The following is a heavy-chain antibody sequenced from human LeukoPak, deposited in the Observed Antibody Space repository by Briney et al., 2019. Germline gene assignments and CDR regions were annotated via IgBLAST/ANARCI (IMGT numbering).Heavy chain of an antibody. D-gene: IGHD3-9*01. J-gene: IGHJ4*02. CDR2: IYYSGST. V-gene: IGHV4-59*08. Sequence: SETLSLTCTVSGGSISSYYWSWIRQPPGKGLEWIGYIYYSGSTNYNPSLKSRVTISVDTSKNQFSLKLSSVTAADTAVYYCARADILTGYYSFDYWGQGTLVTVSS. CDR3: ARADILTGYYSFDY. CDR1: GGSISSYY.